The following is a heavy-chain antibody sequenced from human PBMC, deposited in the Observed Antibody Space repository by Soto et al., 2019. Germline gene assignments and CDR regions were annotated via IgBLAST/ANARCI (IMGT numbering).Heavy chain of an antibody. CDR1: GGSISSYY. J-gene: IGHJ4*02. Sequence: PSETLSLTCTVSGGSISSYYWSWIRQPPGKGLEWIGYIYYSGSTNYNPSLKSRVTISVDTSKNQFSLKLSSVTAADTAVYYCAGSNIVATILYYWGQGTLVTVSS. V-gene: IGHV4-59*01. CDR3: AGSNIVATILYY. D-gene: IGHD5-12*01. CDR2: IYYSGST.